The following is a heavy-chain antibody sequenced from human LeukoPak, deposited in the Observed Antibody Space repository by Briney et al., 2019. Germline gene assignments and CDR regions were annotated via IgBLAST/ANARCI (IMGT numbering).Heavy chain of an antibody. CDR2: INHSGST. D-gene: IGHD3-16*01. CDR3: ARGGGV. Sequence: SETLSLTCAVYGGSLSGYYWSWIRQPPGKGLEWIGEINHSGSTNYNPSLKSRVTISVDTSKNQFSLKLSSVTAADTAVYYCARGGGVWGQGTLVTVSS. CDR1: GGSLSGYY. V-gene: IGHV4-34*01. J-gene: IGHJ4*02.